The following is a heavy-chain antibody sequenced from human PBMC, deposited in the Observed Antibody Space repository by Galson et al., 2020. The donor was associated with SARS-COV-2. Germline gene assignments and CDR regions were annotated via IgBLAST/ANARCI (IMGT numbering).Heavy chain of an antibody. D-gene: IGHD3-16*01. CDR3: VREIGGSLYFDF. Sequence: ASVKVSCKASRDSLRGYYIHWVRQAPGHGLEWLGCVSGNTGDTRLAHMFQDRITMTTDTATSTAYMGLSSLTSDDTAIYFCVREIGGSLYFDFWGQGTLVAVSS. CDR1: RDSLRGYY. J-gene: IGHJ4*02. CDR2: VSGNTGDT. V-gene: IGHV1-2*02.